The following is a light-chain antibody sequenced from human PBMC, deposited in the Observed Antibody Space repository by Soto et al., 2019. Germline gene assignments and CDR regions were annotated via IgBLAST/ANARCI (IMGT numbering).Light chain of an antibody. J-gene: IGKJ1*01. CDR2: DAS. V-gene: IGKV1-5*01. CDR3: QHYMSYPWT. CDR1: RIVSRW. Sequence: DIQMPQSPSTLSASVGDRFILTCRASRIVSRWLAWYQQKPGKAPNLLIYDASILERGVPSRFSGSGSGTEFTLSISSLQADDFATYYCQHYMSYPWTFGPGTKVDIK.